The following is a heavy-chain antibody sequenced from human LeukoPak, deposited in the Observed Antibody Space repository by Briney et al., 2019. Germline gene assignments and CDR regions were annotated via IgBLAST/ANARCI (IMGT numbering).Heavy chain of an antibody. CDR1: GGSFSGLY. J-gene: IGHJ6*02. D-gene: IGHD3-10*01. V-gene: IGHV4-34*01. CDR3: ARDSRDYGSGSYWDV. CDR2: INHSGST. Sequence: SETLSLTCAIYGGSFSGLYWSWIRQSPGKGLEWIGEINHSGSTNYNPSLKSRVTISVDTSKNQFSLTLSSVTAADTAVYYCARDSRDYGSGSYWDVWGQGTTVTVSS.